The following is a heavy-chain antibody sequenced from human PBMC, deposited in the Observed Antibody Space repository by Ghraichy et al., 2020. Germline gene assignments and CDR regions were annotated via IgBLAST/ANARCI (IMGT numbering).Heavy chain of an antibody. CDR3: ARETYYYDSSGYYNYYYYGMDV. CDR1: GGSISSYY. D-gene: IGHD3-22*01. V-gene: IGHV4-4*07. J-gene: IGHJ6*02. CDR2: IYTSGST. Sequence: SETLSLTCTVSGGSISSYYWSWIRQPAGKGLEWIGRIYTSGSTNYNPSLKSRVTMSVDTSKNQFSLKLSSVTAADTAVYYCARETYYYDSSGYYNYYYYGMDVWGQGTTVTVSS.